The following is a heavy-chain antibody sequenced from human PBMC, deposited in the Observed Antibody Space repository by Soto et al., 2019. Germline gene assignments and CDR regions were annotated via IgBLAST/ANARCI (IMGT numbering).Heavy chain of an antibody. V-gene: IGHV4-61*01. CDR3: ARVPVYYYDSSGYSDDAFDI. CDR2: IYYSGST. J-gene: IGHJ3*02. CDR1: GGSVSSGSYY. Sequence: SQTLSLTCTVSGGSVSSGSYYWSWIRQPPGKGLEWIGYIYYSGSTNYNPSLKSRVTISVDTSKNQFSLKLSSVTAADTAVYYCARVPVYYYDSSGYSDDAFDIWGQGTMVTVSS. D-gene: IGHD3-22*01.